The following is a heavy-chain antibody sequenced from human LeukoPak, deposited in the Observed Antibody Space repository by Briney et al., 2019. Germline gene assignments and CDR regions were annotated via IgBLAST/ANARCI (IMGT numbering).Heavy chain of an antibody. CDR2: ISSSSSYI. CDR1: GSTFSSYS. V-gene: IGHV3-21*01. J-gene: IGHJ6*02. CDR3: ARTPKYYYYYGMDV. Sequence: GGSLRLSCAASGSTFSSYSMNWVRQAPGKGLEWVSSISSSSSYIYYADSVKGRFTISRDNAKNSLYLQMNSLRAEDTAVYYCARTPKYYYYYGMDVWGQGTTVTVSS.